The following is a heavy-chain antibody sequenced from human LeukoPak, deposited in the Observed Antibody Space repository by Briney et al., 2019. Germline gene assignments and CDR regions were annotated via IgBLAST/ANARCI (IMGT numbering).Heavy chain of an antibody. Sequence: PSETLSLTCTVSGGSISSSSYYWGWIRQPPGKGLEWIGSIYYSGSICYNPSLKSRVTISVDTSKNQFSLNLNSVTAADTAIYSCASKTRKTGDYDILTGYRNHYDYYFMDVGDKGTTVTVP. V-gene: IGHV4-39*01. CDR2: IYYSGSI. J-gene: IGHJ6*03. D-gene: IGHD3-9*01. CDR3: ASKTRKTGDYDILTGYRNHYDYYFMDV. CDR1: GGSISSSSYY.